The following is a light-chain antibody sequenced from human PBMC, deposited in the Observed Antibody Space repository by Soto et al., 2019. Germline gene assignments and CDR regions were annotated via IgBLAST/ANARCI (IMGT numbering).Light chain of an antibody. V-gene: IGKV3-11*01. Sequence: EIVLTQSPATLSLSPGERATLSCRASQSVRSYLAWYQQRSGQAPRLLMFDASHRATGIPARFSGSGSGTDFTLTISSLEPEDFAVYYSQQRSTWPPTFGGGTNVEIK. CDR3: QQRSTWPPT. J-gene: IGKJ4*01. CDR1: QSVRSY. CDR2: DAS.